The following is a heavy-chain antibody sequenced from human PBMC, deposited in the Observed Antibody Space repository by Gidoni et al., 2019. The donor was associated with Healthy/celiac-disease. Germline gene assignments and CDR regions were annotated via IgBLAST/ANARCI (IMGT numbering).Heavy chain of an antibody. V-gene: IGHV3-11*01. J-gene: IGHJ4*02. CDR2: ISSSGSTI. Sequence: QVQLVESGGGLVKPGGSRRLSCAASGFTFSDYYMSWIRQAPGKGLGWVSYISSSGSTIYYADSVKGRFTISRDNAKNSLYLQMNSLRAEDTAVYYCASPTVLRFLEWLLFRTDFDYWGQGTLVTVSS. CDR1: GFTFSDYY. D-gene: IGHD3-3*01. CDR3: ASPTVLRFLEWLLFRTDFDY.